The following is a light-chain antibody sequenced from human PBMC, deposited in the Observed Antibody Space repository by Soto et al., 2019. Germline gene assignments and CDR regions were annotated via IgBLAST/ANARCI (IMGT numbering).Light chain of an antibody. J-gene: IGKJ1*01. Sequence: AIQMTQSPSSLSASVGDTVTITCRASQDIEDDLGWYQQKPGKAPKLLIYATSSLQSGVPSRFSGSGSGTDFSLSIRSLQPEDSETYYCLHDYNYPRTFGQGTKVDIK. CDR2: ATS. CDR1: QDIEDD. CDR3: LHDYNYPRT. V-gene: IGKV1-6*01.